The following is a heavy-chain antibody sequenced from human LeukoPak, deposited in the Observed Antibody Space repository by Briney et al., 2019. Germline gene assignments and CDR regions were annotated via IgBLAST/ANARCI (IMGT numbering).Heavy chain of an antibody. CDR1: GYTFRSYD. CDR3: ARGSFRGYCLDTSCYTINY. CDR2: MNPDSGNT. D-gene: IGHD2-2*02. J-gene: IGHJ4*02. V-gene: IGHV1-8*01. Sequence: ASVKLSCKASGYTFRSYDIHWVRQATGQGLEWMGWMNPDSGNTGYAQNFQGRVTMTSNTSITTAYMELTSLRSEDTAVYYCARGSFRGYCLDTSCYTINYWGQGTLVTVSS.